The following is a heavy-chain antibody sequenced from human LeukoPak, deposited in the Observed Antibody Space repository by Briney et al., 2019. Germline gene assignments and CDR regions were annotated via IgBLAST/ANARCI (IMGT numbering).Heavy chain of an antibody. Sequence: GGSLRLSCAASGFTFSDYYMSWIRQAPGKGLEWVSYISSSGSTIYYADSVKGRFTISRDNAKNSLYLQTNSLRAEDTAVYYCARDLSPVGYRSSTSCPKNVAFDIWGQGTMVTVSS. V-gene: IGHV3-11*01. D-gene: IGHD2-2*01. CDR1: GFTFSDYY. CDR3: ARDLSPVGYRSSTSCPKNVAFDI. J-gene: IGHJ3*02. CDR2: ISSSGSTI.